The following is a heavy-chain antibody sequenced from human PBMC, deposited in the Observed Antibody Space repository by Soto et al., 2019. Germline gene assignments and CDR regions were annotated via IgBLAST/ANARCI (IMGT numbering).Heavy chain of an antibody. D-gene: IGHD3-10*01. CDR1: GGSFSGYY. CDR2: VHHSGII. Sequence: PSETLSLTCAVYGGSFSGYYWTWIRQPPGKGLERIGEVHHSGIINYNPPFKSRVTISVDTSKNQFSLHLSSVTAADTAVYYCARGVRSGSLTDWFDPWGQGTLVTVSS. CDR3: ARGVRSGSLTDWFDP. V-gene: IGHV4-34*01. J-gene: IGHJ5*02.